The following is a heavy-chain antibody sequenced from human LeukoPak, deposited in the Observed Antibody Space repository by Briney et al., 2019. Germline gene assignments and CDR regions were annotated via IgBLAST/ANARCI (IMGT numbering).Heavy chain of an antibody. Sequence: SKTLSLTCTVSGGSISSSSYYWGWIRQPPGKGLEWIGSIYYSGSTYYNPSLKSRVTISVDTSKNQFSLKLSSVTAADTAVYYCARHQRWLQPFDYWGQGTLVTVSS. J-gene: IGHJ4*02. D-gene: IGHD5-24*01. CDR2: IYYSGST. CDR1: GGSISSSSYY. CDR3: ARHQRWLQPFDY. V-gene: IGHV4-39*01.